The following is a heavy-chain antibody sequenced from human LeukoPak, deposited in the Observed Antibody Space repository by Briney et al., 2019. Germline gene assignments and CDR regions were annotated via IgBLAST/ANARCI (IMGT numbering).Heavy chain of an antibody. J-gene: IGHJ4*02. CDR1: GFTFSSYG. CDR2: ISYDGSNK. D-gene: IGHD3-22*01. Sequence: GGSLRLSCAASGFTFSSYGMHWVRQAPGKGLEWVAVISYDGSNKYYADSVKGRFTISRDNSKNTLYLQMNSLRAEDTAVYYCAKDLRYYYDSSGTNDYWGQGTLVTVSS. V-gene: IGHV3-30*18. CDR3: AKDLRYYYDSSGTNDY.